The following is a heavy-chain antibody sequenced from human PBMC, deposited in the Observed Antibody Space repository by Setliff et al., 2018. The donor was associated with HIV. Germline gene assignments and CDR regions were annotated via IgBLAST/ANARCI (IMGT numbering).Heavy chain of an antibody. Sequence: PPGKGLEWIGGIYYTGSPFYKPSLKSRVTISVDTSNNQFSLRLSSVTAADTAVYYCARGGGTSSPIDYHYYIDVWGKGTTVTVSS. J-gene: IGHJ6*03. D-gene: IGHD6-6*01. V-gene: IGHV4-39*01. CDR3: ARGGGTSSPIDYHYYIDV. CDR2: IYYTGSP.